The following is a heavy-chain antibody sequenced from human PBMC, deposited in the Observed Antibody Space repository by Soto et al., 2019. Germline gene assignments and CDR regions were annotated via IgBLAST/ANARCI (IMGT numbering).Heavy chain of an antibody. J-gene: IGHJ3*02. CDR2: IYYSGST. V-gene: IGHV4-59*01. D-gene: IGHD6-13*01. Sequence: SLTCTVSGGSISSYYWSWIRQPPGKGLEWIGYIYYSGSTNYNPSLKSRVTISVDTSKNQFSLKLSSVTAADTAVYYCARDCSSSCYHDAFDIWGQGTMVTV. CDR3: ARDCSSSCYHDAFDI. CDR1: GGSISSYY.